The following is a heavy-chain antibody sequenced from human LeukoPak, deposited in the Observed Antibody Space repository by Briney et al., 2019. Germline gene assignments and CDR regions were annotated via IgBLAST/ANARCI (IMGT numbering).Heavy chain of an antibody. V-gene: IGHV4-61*01. Sequence: SETLSLTCTVSGGSISSSSYYWSWIRQPPGKGLEWIGYIYYSGSTNYNPSLKSRVTISVDTSKNQFSLKLSSVTAADTAVYYCARHSWTYYDFWSGYRTDYYYYYYMDVWGKGTTVTVSS. CDR2: IYYSGST. J-gene: IGHJ6*03. CDR3: ARHSWTYYDFWSGYRTDYYYYYYMDV. CDR1: GGSISSSSYY. D-gene: IGHD3-3*01.